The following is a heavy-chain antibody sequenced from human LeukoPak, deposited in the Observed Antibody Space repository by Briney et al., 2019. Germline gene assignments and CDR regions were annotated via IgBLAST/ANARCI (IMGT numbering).Heavy chain of an antibody. CDR1: GFTFSSYS. CDR2: ISSSSTYI. V-gene: IGHV3-21*01. J-gene: IGHJ6*02. CDR3: ARVDIEPAAMYYYYYGLDV. D-gene: IGHD2-2*01. Sequence: GGSLRLSCAASGFTFSSYSMNWVRQAPGKGLEWVSSISSSSTYIYYADSVRGRFTISRDNDNNSLFLQMNSLRAEDAAVYFCARVDIEPAAMYYYYYGLDVWGQGTTVTVSS.